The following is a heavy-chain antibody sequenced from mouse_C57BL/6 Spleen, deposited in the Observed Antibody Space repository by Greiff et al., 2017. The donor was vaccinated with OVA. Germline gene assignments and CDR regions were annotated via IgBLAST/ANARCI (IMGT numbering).Heavy chain of an antibody. J-gene: IGHJ4*01. CDR1: GFTFTDYY. CDR2: IRNKANGYTT. CDR3: ARSPYGGAMDY. V-gene: IGHV7-3*01. D-gene: IGHD1-1*02. Sequence: EVQLVESGGGLVQPGGSLSLSCAASGFTFTDYYMSWVRQPPGKALEWLGCIRNKANGYTTEYSASVKGRFTISRDNSQSILYLQMNALRAEDSATYYCARSPYGGAMDYWGQGTSVTVSS.